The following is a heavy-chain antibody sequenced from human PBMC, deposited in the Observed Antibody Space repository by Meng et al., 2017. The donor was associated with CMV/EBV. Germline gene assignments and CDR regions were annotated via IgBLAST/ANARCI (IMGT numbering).Heavy chain of an antibody. CDR2: IYPGDSDT. V-gene: IGHV5-51*01. CDR3: ARHQFKGYCSSTSCYHAFDI. Sequence: KVSCKGSGYSFTSYWIGWVRQMPGKGLEWMGIIYPGDSDTRYSPSFQGQVTISADKSTSTAYLQWSSLKASDTAMYYCARHQFKGYCSSTSCYHAFDIWGQGTMVTVSS. D-gene: IGHD2-2*01. CDR1: GYSFTSYW. J-gene: IGHJ3*02.